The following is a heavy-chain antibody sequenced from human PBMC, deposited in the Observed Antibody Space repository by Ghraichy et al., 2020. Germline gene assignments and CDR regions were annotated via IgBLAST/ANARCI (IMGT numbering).Heavy chain of an antibody. Sequence: ETLSLTCAASGFTFNNFAMTWVRQAPGKGLEWVSAIIGTGGSTSYADSVKGRFTISRDNSKNTLSLQMNSLRAEDTAVYYCAKVHDSGYEWFMDVWGQGTLVTVSS. D-gene: IGHD5-12*01. V-gene: IGHV3-23*01. CDR1: GFTFNNFA. CDR2: IIGTGGST. CDR3: AKVHDSGYEWFMDV. J-gene: IGHJ4*02.